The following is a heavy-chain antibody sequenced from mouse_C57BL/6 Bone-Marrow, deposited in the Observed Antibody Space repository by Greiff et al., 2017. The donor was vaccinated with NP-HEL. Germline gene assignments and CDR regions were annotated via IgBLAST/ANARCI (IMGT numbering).Heavy chain of an antibody. V-gene: IGHV1-69*01. Sequence: QVQLQQPGAELVMPGASVKLSCKASGYTFTSYWMHWVKQRPGQGLEWIGEIEPSDSYTNYNQKFKGKSTLTVDKSSSTAYMQLSSLTSEDSAVYYCARDDGYYLDYWGQGTTLTVSS. CDR3: ARDDGYYLDY. CDR2: IEPSDSYT. J-gene: IGHJ2*01. CDR1: GYTFTSYW. D-gene: IGHD2-3*01.